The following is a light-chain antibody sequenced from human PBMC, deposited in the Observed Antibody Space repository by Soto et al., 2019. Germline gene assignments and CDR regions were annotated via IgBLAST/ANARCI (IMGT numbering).Light chain of an antibody. CDR2: GAS. CDR3: QQYGDSPQT. J-gene: IGKJ1*01. Sequence: EIVLPQSPGPLSLSPGERSTLSCRASQSVGSSLSWYQQKPGQAPRLLFYGASNRATAIPDRFSGSGFGTDFTLTITRLEPEDFAVYYCQQYGDSPQTFGPGTKVDIK. V-gene: IGKV3-20*01. CDR1: QSVGSS.